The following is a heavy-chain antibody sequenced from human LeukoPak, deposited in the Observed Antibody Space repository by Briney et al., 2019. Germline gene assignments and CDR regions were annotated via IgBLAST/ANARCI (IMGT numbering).Heavy chain of an antibody. V-gene: IGHV3-23*01. J-gene: IGHJ4*02. CDR2: ISGSGGST. Sequence: GGSLRLSCAASGFKFSSYAMSWVRQAPGKGLEWVSAISGSGGSTYYADSVKGRFTISRDNSKNTLYLQMNSLRAEDTAVYYCAKDVISGGSAVVTSNYFDYWGQGTLVTVSS. CDR1: GFKFSSYA. D-gene: IGHD2-15*01. CDR3: AKDVISGGSAVVTSNYFDY.